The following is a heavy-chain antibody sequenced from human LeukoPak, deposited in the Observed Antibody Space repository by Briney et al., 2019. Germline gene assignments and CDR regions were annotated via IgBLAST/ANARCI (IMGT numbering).Heavy chain of an antibody. CDR1: GFTFSSYA. CDR3: ARTFWSGYYATYYFDY. V-gene: IGHV3-23*01. CDR2: ISESGGST. Sequence: GGSLRLSCAASGFTFSSYAMSWVRQAPGKGLEWVSSISESGGSTYYADSVTGRFTISRDNSKNTLHVQMNSLRAEDTAVYYCARTFWSGYYATYYFDYWGQGTLVTVS. D-gene: IGHD3-3*01. J-gene: IGHJ4*02.